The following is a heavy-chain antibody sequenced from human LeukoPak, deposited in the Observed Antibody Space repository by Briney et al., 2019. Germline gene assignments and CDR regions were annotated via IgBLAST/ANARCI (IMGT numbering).Heavy chain of an antibody. CDR3: ARKLRSHYDFWSGYYNP. V-gene: IGHV4-34*01. CDR2: INHSGST. D-gene: IGHD3-3*01. Sequence: SETLSLTCAVYGGSFSGYYWSWIRQPPGKGLEWIGEINHSGSTNYNPSLKSRVTISVDTSKNQFSLKLSSMTAADTAVYYCARKLRSHYDFWSGYYNPWGQGTLVTVSS. CDR1: GGSFSGYY. J-gene: IGHJ5*02.